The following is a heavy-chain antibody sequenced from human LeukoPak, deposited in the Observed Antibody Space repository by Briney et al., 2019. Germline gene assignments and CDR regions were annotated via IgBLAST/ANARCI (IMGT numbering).Heavy chain of an antibody. CDR1: GFTFSDSA. J-gene: IGHJ4*02. Sequence: GGSLRLSCAASGFTFSDSAMNWVRQAPGKGLEWVSSINNVASHIYYADSVRGRFTITRDNAKNLVSLQMNNLRAEDTAVYYCARDATQYLRYGYFDSWGQGILVTVSS. CDR2: INNVASHI. CDR3: ARDATQYLRYGYFDS. D-gene: IGHD3-9*01. V-gene: IGHV3-21*01.